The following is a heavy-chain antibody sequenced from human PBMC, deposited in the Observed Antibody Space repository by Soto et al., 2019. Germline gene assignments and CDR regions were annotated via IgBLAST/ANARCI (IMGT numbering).Heavy chain of an antibody. CDR2: IWYDGSNK. J-gene: IGHJ5*02. CDR3: ARDLFGNYGYFDP. V-gene: IGHV3-33*01. Sequence: QVQLVESGGGVVQPGRSLRLSCAASGFTISSYGMHWVRQAPGKGLEWVAVIWYDGSNKYYADSVKGRFTISRDNSKNTLYLQMNSLRAEDTAVYYCARDLFGNYGYFDPWGPGTLVTVSS. CDR1: GFTISSYG. D-gene: IGHD4-4*01.